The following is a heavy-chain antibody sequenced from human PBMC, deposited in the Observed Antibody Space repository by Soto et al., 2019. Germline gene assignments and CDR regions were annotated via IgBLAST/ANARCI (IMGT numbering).Heavy chain of an antibody. CDR3: ARDYYDILTGYYGPIDY. Sequence: PGGSLRLSCAASVFTFSSYAMHWVRQAPGKGLEWVAVISYDGSNKYYADSVKGRFTISRDNSKNTLYLQMNSLRAEDTAVYYCARDYYDILTGYYGPIDYWGQGTLVTVSS. J-gene: IGHJ4*02. V-gene: IGHV3-30-3*01. CDR1: VFTFSSYA. CDR2: ISYDGSNK. D-gene: IGHD3-9*01.